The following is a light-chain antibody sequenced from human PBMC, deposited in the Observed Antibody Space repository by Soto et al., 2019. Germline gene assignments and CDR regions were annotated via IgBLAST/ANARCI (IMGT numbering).Light chain of an antibody. V-gene: IGLV2-14*01. CDR3: GSYTSSSNYV. CDR1: IHYDF. Sequence: QSALTQPASVSGSPGQSITISCTGYIHYDFVSWYQQHPGTAPKLVIYEVSNRPSGTSDRFSGSKYGHTASLTISGLQTEDEAVYYCGSYTSSSNYVFGTGTKLTVL. CDR2: EVS. J-gene: IGLJ1*01.